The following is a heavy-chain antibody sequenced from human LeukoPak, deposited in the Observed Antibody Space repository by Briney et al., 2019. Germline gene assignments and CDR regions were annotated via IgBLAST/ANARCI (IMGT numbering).Heavy chain of an antibody. Sequence: PSETLSLTCAVSGGSISSSNWWSWVRQPPGQGLEWIGEIYHSGSTNYNPSLKSRVTISVDTSKNQFSLKLSSVTAADTAVYYCASLIAAAGLEEGDFDYWGQGTLVTVSS. CDR1: GGSISSSNW. V-gene: IGHV4-4*02. CDR2: IYHSGST. J-gene: IGHJ4*02. CDR3: ASLIAAAGLEEGDFDY. D-gene: IGHD6-13*01.